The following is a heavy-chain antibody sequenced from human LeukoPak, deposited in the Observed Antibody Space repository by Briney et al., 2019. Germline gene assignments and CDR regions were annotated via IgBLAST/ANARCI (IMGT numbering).Heavy chain of an antibody. Sequence: GGSLRLSCAASGFTFSSYAMHWVRQAPGKGLEWVAVISYDGSNKYYADSVKGRFTISRDNSKNTLYLQMNSLRAEDTAVYYCARFRSGYSGGLWGQGTLVTVFS. CDR1: GFTFSSYA. J-gene: IGHJ4*02. D-gene: IGHD5-12*01. V-gene: IGHV3-30*01. CDR3: ARFRSGYSGGL. CDR2: ISYDGSNK.